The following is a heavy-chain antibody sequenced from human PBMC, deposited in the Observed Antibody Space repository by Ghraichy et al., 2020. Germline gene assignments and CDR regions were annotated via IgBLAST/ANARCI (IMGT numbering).Heavy chain of an antibody. CDR3: AKEESRITMIVVVIPFGY. CDR2: ISYDGSNK. J-gene: IGHJ4*02. D-gene: IGHD3-22*01. V-gene: IGHV3-30*18. Sequence: GGSLRLSCAASGFTFSSYGMHWVRQAPGKGLEWVAVISYDGSNKYYADSVKGRFTISRDNSKNTLYLQMNSLRAEDTAVYYCAKEESRITMIVVVIPFGYWGQGTLVTVSS. CDR1: GFTFSSYG.